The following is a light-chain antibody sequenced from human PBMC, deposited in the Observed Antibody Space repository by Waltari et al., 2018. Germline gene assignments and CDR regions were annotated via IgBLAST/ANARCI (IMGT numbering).Light chain of an antibody. V-gene: IGKV3-11*01. CDR1: QSVSSY. J-gene: IGKJ4*01. CDR3: QQRSNWFT. CDR2: DSS. Sequence: EIVLTQSPGTLSLSPGERATLSCRASQSVSSYLAWYQQKPGQAPRLLIYDSSNRATGIPARFSGSGSGTDFTLTISSLEPEDFAVYYCQQRSNWFTFGGGTKVEIK.